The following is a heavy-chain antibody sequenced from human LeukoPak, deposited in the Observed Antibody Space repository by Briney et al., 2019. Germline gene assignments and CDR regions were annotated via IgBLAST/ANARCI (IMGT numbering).Heavy chain of an antibody. J-gene: IGHJ3*02. Sequence: ASVKVSCKASGYTFTSYAMNWVRQAPGQGLERMGWFNTNTGNPTYAQGFTGRFVFSLDTSVSTAYLQISSLKAEDTAVYYCAVTPGAQYYYDISGYYYDAFDIWGQGTMVTVSS. D-gene: IGHD3-22*01. CDR2: FNTNTGNP. CDR3: AVTPGAQYYYDISGYYYDAFDI. V-gene: IGHV7-4-1*02. CDR1: GYTFTSYA.